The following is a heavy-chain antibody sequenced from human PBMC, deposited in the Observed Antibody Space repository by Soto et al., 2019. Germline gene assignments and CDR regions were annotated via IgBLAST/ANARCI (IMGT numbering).Heavy chain of an antibody. Sequence: SATLSLTCTVSGGSITSGGYSWTWIRQPPGKGLEWIGYDCHSGFTYCNPSLHSRVTLSIDTSKNQFTLNLNSVTAADTAVYYCARQDRSGWAYVFDSWGHGTLVTVSS. J-gene: IGHJ4*01. V-gene: IGHV4-30-2*01. D-gene: IGHD6-25*01. CDR3: ARQDRSGWAYVFDS. CDR1: GGSITSGGYS. CDR2: DCHSGFT.